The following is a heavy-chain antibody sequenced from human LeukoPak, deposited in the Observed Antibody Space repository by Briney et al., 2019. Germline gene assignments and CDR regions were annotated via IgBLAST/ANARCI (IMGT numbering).Heavy chain of an antibody. CDR2: IYTSGST. D-gene: IGHD1-1*01. CDR3: ATYIRNAHYHMDV. Sequence: PSETLSLTCSVSGGSFDSKYWSWIRQPPGKGLEWIGYIYTSGSTNFNPSLRSRVAMSIDTSKNQFSLKVYSVTAADTAVYSCATYIRNAHYHMDVWPKGTTVIVSS. CDR1: GGSFDSKY. J-gene: IGHJ6*03. V-gene: IGHV4-4*09.